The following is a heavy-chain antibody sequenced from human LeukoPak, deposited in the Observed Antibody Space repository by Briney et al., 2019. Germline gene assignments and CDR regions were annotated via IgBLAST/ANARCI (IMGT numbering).Heavy chain of an antibody. CDR2: MNPNSGNT. Sequence: GASVKVSCKASGYTFTNYDINWVRQATGQGLEWMGWMNPNSGNTGYAQKFQGRVTITRNTSISTAYMELSSLRSEDTAVYYCARGGGWLRQEYYYYYMDVWGKGTTVTVSS. V-gene: IGHV1-8*03. CDR1: GYTFTNYD. J-gene: IGHJ6*03. D-gene: IGHD5-12*01. CDR3: ARGGGWLRQEYYYYYMDV.